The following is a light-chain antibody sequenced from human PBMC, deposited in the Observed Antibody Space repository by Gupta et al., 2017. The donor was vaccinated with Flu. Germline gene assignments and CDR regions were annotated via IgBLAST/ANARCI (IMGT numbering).Light chain of an antibody. CDR2: SAS. J-gene: IGKJ2*01. CDR3: RQDNNWSFT. V-gene: IGKV3-15*01. Sequence: PGTLSGATGERATLSCRASQSVKTNLAWYQKKPGQAPRLLIHSASTRATGMPARFSGSGSGTEFTLTISSLQSEDFAVYYCRQDNNWSFTFGQGTKLEIK. CDR1: QSVKTN.